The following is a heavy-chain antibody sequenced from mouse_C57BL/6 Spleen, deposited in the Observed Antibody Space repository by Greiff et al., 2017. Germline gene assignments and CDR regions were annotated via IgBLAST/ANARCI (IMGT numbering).Heavy chain of an antibody. V-gene: IGHV14-3*01. J-gene: IGHJ4*01. D-gene: IGHD2-3*01. CDR2: IDPANGNT. CDR1: GFNIKNTY. Sequence: EVQLQESVAELVRPGASVKLSCTASGFNIKNTYMHWVKQRPEQGLEWIGRIDPANGNTKYAPKFQGKATITADTSSNTAYLQLSSLTSEDTAIYYCARPFYDGYYDYAMDYWGQGTSVTVSS. CDR3: ARPFYDGYYDYAMDY.